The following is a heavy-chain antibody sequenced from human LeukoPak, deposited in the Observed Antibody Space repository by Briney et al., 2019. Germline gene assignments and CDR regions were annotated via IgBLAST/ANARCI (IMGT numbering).Heavy chain of an antibody. CDR1: GYTFSGYA. CDR2: IAHDGKDK. Sequence: GGSLRLSCAASGYTFSGYAMHWVRQAPGKGLEWVAVIAHDGKDKRYADSVKGRFSISRDNSKNTLYLQMNSLRPDDKAVYFCARDPRIAAVSYFDNWGQGTLVTVST. J-gene: IGHJ4*02. V-gene: IGHV3-30*04. D-gene: IGHD6-13*01. CDR3: ARDPRIAAVSYFDN.